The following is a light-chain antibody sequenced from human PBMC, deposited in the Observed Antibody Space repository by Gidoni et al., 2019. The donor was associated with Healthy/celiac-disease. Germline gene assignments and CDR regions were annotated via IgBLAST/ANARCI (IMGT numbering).Light chain of an antibody. CDR2: KDS. CDR1: ALPKEY. Sequence: SYELTQPPSVSVSPGQTDRITCSGDALPKEYAHWYQQKPGQAPVVVIYKDSERPSGIPERFSGSSSGTTVTLTISGVQAEDEADYYCQSADSSGTYNYVFGTGTKVTVL. J-gene: IGLJ1*01. V-gene: IGLV3-25*03. CDR3: QSADSSGTYNYV.